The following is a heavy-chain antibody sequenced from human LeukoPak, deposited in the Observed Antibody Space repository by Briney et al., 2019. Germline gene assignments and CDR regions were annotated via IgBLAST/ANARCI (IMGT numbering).Heavy chain of an antibody. CDR2: IYYSGST. Sequence: SETLSLTCTVSGGSISSYYWSWIRQPPGKGLEWIGYIYYSGSTNHNPSLKSRVTISVDTSKNQFSLKLSSVTAADTAVYYCARRRGSSSYNWFDPWGQGTLVTVSS. J-gene: IGHJ5*02. CDR3: ARRRGSSSYNWFDP. D-gene: IGHD6-13*01. V-gene: IGHV4-59*08. CDR1: GGSISSYY.